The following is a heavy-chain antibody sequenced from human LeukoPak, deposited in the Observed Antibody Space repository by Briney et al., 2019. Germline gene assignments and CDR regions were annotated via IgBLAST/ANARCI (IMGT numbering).Heavy chain of an antibody. CDR3: ARGPGRCSGGSCYIYYFDY. CDR2: IYYSGST. J-gene: IGHJ4*02. V-gene: IGHV4-59*12. CDR1: GGSISSYY. Sequence: SETLSLTCTVSGGSISSYYWSWIRQPPGKGLEWIGYIYYSGSTNYNPSLKRRVTISVDTSKNQFSLKLSSVTAADTAVYYCARGPGRCSGGSCYIYYFDYWGQGTLVTVSS. D-gene: IGHD2-15*01.